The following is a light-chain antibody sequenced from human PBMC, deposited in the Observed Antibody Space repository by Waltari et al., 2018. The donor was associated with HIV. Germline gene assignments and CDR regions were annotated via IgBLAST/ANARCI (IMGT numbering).Light chain of an antibody. CDR3: QQYDNWLS. J-gene: IGKJ4*01. Sequence: VMTQSPATLSVSPGERATLSCRASQSVTSNLAWYQLKPGQAPRLLMYGASTRATGIPARFSGSWSGTEFTLTISSLQSEDFAVYVCQQYDNWLSFGGGTKVEIK. CDR2: GAS. V-gene: IGKV3-15*01. CDR1: QSVTSN.